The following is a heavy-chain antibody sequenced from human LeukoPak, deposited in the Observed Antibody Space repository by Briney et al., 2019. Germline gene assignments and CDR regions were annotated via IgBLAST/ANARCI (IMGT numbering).Heavy chain of an antibody. CDR3: AKGDYYDLDY. CDR2: ITSGVGIT. Sequence: GGSLRLSCAASGFTFTSYTMNWVRQAPGKGLEWVSIITSGVGITYYADSVKGRFTISRDNSKNTLYLQMNSLRAEDTAVYYCAKGDYYDLDYWGQGTLVTVSS. V-gene: IGHV3-23*01. CDR1: GFTFTSYT. J-gene: IGHJ4*02. D-gene: IGHD3-22*01.